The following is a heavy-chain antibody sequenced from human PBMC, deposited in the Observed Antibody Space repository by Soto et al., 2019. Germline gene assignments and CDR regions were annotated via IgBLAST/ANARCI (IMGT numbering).Heavy chain of an antibody. CDR1: GGSFMGYF. V-gene: IGHV4-34*01. J-gene: IGHJ4*02. Sequence: PSETLSLTCAVSGGSFMGYFWSWIRQSPAKGLEWIGEINDSGNTYYNPSFKSRLTISVDTSTSQISLRLTSVTAADSAVYYCQGGDFWGQGTRVTVSS. CDR2: INDSGNT. D-gene: IGHD3-16*01. CDR3: QGGDF.